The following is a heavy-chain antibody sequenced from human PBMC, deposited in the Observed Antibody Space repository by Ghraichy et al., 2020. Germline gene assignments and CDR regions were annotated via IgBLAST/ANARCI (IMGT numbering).Heavy chain of an antibody. CDR2: IYYSGST. J-gene: IGHJ4*02. CDR1: GGSVSSGSYY. Sequence: SGTLSLTCTVSGGSVSSGSYYWSWIRQPPGKGLEWIGYIYYSGSTNYNPSLKSRVTISVDTSKNQFSLKLSSVTAADTAVYYCASGYCSSTSCYFSFTAFDYWGQGTLVTVSS. CDR3: ASGYCSSTSCYFSFTAFDY. V-gene: IGHV4-61*01. D-gene: IGHD2-2*01.